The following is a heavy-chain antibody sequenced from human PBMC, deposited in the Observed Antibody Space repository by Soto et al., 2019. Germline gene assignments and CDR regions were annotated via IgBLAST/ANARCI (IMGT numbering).Heavy chain of an antibody. Sequence: GGSLRLSCAASGFTFSSYAMHWVRQAPGKGLEWVAVISYDGSNKYYADSVKGRFTISRDNSKNTLYLQMNSLRAEDTAVYYCARELLDHASYVYYYGMDVWGQGTTVTVSS. CDR3: ARELLDHASYVYYYGMDV. CDR1: GFTFSSYA. V-gene: IGHV3-30-3*01. J-gene: IGHJ6*02. D-gene: IGHD3-10*01. CDR2: ISYDGSNK.